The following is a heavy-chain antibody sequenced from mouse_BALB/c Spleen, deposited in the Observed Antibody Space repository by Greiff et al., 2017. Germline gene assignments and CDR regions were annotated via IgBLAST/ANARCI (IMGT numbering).Heavy chain of an antibody. CDR2: IWAGGST. D-gene: IGHD1-1*01. CDR3: ARDRRGSRYYYAMDY. CDR1: GFSLTSYG. V-gene: IGHV2-9*02. Sequence: VKLVESGPGLVAPSQSLSITCTVSGFSLTSYGVHWVRQPPGKGLEWLGVIWAGGSTNYNSALMSRLSISKDNSKSQVFLKMNSLQTDDTAMYYCARDRRGSRYYYAMDYWGQGTSVTVSS. J-gene: IGHJ4*01.